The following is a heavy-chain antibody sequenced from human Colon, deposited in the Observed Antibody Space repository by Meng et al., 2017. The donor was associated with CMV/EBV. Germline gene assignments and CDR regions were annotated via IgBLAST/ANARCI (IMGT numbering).Heavy chain of an antibody. J-gene: IGHJ4*02. CDR2: IDWKSDKI. Sequence: GGSLRLSCAASGFALRDFAMHWVRLAPGKGLEWVAGIDWKSDKIGYADSVKGRFTISRDNARNSLYLQMNSLRAEDTALYYCAKDVGMGYCNTPTCYTVRGYLDSWGQGTQVTVSS. D-gene: IGHD2/OR15-2a*01. CDR3: AKDVGMGYCNTPTCYTVRGYLDS. V-gene: IGHV3-9*01. CDR1: GFALRDFA.